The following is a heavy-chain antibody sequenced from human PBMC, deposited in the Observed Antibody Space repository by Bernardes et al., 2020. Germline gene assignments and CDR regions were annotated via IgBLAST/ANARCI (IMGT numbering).Heavy chain of an antibody. CDR1: GGSISSYY. D-gene: IGHD3-10*01. V-gene: IGHV4-59*01. CDR3: ASGGGLGELLNFDY. J-gene: IGHJ4*02. CDR2: IYYSGST. Sequence: SETLSLTCTVSGGSISSYYWSWIRQPPGKGLEWIGYIYYSGSTNYNPSFKSRVTISVDTSKNQFSLKLGSVTAADTAVYYCASGGGLGELLNFDYWGQGTLVTVSS.